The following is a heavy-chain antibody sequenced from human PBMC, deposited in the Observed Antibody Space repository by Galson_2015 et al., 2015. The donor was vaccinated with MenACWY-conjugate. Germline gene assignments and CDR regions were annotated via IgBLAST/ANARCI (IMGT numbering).Heavy chain of an antibody. CDR1: GFTFSNAA. D-gene: IGHD6-19*01. CDR3: AKEMDSSGWYTGN. V-gene: IGHV3-23*01. J-gene: IGHJ4*02. CDR2: ITGSGGGT. Sequence: SLRLSCAASGFTFSNAAMSWVRQAPGKGLEWVSSITGSGGGTFYADSVKGRFTISRDNSKNTLDLQMNSLRAEDTAIYYCAKEMDSSGWYTGNWGQGTLVTVSS.